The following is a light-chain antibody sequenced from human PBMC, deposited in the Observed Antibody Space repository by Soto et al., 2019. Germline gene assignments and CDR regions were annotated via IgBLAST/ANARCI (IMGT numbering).Light chain of an antibody. CDR1: SSDVGGYNY. CDR2: DVS. V-gene: IGLV2-14*01. J-gene: IGLJ2*01. Sequence: QSVLTQPASVSGSPGQSITISCTGTSSDVGGYNYVSWYQQHPGKAPKLMIYDVSNRPSGVSNRFSGSKSGNTAPLTISGLQAEDEADYYCSSYTSSSTQVVFGGGTKLTVL. CDR3: SSYTSSSTQVV.